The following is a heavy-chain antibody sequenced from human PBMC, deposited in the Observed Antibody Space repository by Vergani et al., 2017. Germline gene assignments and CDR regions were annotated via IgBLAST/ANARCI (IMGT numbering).Heavy chain of an antibody. V-gene: IGHV3-30*02. CDR1: GFTFSSYG. CDR3: AKVPLSGSYNAVDY. J-gene: IGHJ4*01. CDR2: IRYGGSNK. D-gene: IGHD1-26*01. Sequence: QVQLVESGGGVVQPGGSLRLSCAASGFTFSSYGMHWVRQAPGKGLEWVAFIRYGGSNKYYADSVKGRFTISRDNSKNTLYLQMNSLRAEDTAVYYCAKVPLSGSYNAVDYWGQGTLVTVSS.